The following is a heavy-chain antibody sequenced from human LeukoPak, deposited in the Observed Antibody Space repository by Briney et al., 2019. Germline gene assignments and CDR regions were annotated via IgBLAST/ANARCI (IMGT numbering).Heavy chain of an antibody. CDR1: GGSISSHY. V-gene: IGHV4-59*08. CDR2: IFHSGTT. Sequence: PSETLSLTCTVSGGSISSHYWSWIRQPPGKGLEYVGFIFHSGTTYYNPSLKSRVTISVDTSKNHFSLRLSSVTAADTAVYYCATLEIGDYYFDYWGQGTLVTVSS. CDR3: ATLEIGDYYFDY. J-gene: IGHJ4*02. D-gene: IGHD3-16*01.